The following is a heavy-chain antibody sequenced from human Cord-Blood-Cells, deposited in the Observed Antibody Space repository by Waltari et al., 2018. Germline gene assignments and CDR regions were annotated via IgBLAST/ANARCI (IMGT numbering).Heavy chain of an antibody. V-gene: IGHV1-8*03. CDR3: ARGSITIFGVVNAFDI. CDR1: GYTFTSYD. Sequence: QVQLVQSGAEVKKPGASVKVSCKASGYTFTSYDINWVRQATGPGLEWMGWMNPNSGNTGYAQKFQGRVTITRNTSISTAYMELSSLRSEDTAVYYCARGSITIFGVVNAFDIWGQGTMVTVSS. J-gene: IGHJ3*02. D-gene: IGHD3-3*01. CDR2: MNPNSGNT.